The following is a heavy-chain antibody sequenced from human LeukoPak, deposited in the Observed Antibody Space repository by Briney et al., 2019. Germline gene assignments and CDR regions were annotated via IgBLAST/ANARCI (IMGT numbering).Heavy chain of an antibody. J-gene: IGHJ4*02. D-gene: IGHD3-22*01. CDR2: ISAYNGNT. V-gene: IGHV1-18*01. CDR1: GYTFTSYG. Sequence: GASVKVSCKASGYTFTSYGISWVRQAPGQGLEWMGWISAYNGNTNYAQKLQGRVTMTTDTSTSTAYMELRSLRSDDTAVYYCARDQQYYYDSSGYYPWGQGTLVTVSS. CDR3: ARDQQYYYDSSGYYP.